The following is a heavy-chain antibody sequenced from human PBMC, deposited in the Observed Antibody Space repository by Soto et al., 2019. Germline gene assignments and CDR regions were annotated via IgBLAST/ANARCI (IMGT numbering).Heavy chain of an antibody. J-gene: IGHJ5*02. V-gene: IGHV4-39*02. D-gene: IGHD3-10*01. CDR1: GGSISSSSYY. CDR2: INYSGST. Sequence: SETLSLTCSVSGGSISSSSYYWGWIRQPPGKGLEWIGSINYSGSTYYNPSLKSRVTISVDTSKNQFSLKLSSVTAADTAVYYCARDPGSGSYYGWFDPWGQGTLVTVS. CDR3: ARDPGSGSYYGWFDP.